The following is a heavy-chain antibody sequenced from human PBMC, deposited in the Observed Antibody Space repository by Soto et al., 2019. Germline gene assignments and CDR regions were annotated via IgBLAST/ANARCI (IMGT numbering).Heavy chain of an antibody. CDR2: IDPSDSYT. J-gene: IGHJ3*02. CDR1: AYSFSSYW. V-gene: IGHV5-10-1*01. D-gene: IGHD3-3*01. Sequence: XESLKISCKGSAYSFSSYWITWVRQMPGKGLEWMGRIDPSDSYTNYSPSFQGHVTISADKSISTAYLQWSSLKASDTAMYYCARQAIFGVIIIAFDIWGQGTMVTVSS. CDR3: ARQAIFGVIIIAFDI.